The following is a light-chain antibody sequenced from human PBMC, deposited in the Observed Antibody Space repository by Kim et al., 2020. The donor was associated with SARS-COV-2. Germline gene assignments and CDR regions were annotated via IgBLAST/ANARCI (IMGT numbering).Light chain of an antibody. J-gene: IGLJ2*01. CDR1: RSNIGRNT. Sequence: GPHGPRVTSSCARCRSNIGRNTVNWDQQLRGTAPKLLIGSNNQRPSGVPDRFAGSKSGTSASLAISGLQSEDEADYYCEAWDDSLVFGGGTQLTVL. V-gene: IGLV1-44*01. CDR3: EAWDDSLV. CDR2: SNN.